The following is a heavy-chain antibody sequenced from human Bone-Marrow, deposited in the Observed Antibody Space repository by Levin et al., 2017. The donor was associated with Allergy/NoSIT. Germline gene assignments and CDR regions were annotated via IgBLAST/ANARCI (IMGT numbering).Heavy chain of an antibody. J-gene: IGHJ4*02. CDR3: ANTAGYCSGGTCYLNHYFDY. D-gene: IGHD2-15*01. CDR1: GGSISSRHYY. V-gene: IGHV4-61*02. CDR2: IYTNGST. Sequence: PSETLSLTCTVSGGSISSRHYYWSWIRQPAGKGLEWIGRIYTNGSTTYNPSLKSRVTISVDTSKNQFSLKLSSVTAADTAFYYCANTAGYCSGGTCYLNHYFDYWGQGTLVTVSS.